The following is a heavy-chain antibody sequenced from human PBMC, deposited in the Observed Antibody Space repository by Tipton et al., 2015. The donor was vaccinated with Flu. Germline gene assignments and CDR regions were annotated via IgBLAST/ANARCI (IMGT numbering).Heavy chain of an antibody. J-gene: IGHJ6*03. CDR3: ARGLERVRGPDGPYYYYYYMDV. D-gene: IGHD3-10*01. Sequence: TLSLTCTVSGGSISSYYWSWIRQPPGKGLEWIGYTYYSGSTNYNPSLKSRVTISVDTSKNQFSLKLSSVTAADTAVYYCARGLERVRGPDGPYYYYYYMDVWGKGTTVTVSS. CDR2: TYYSGST. V-gene: IGHV4-59*08. CDR1: GGSISSYY.